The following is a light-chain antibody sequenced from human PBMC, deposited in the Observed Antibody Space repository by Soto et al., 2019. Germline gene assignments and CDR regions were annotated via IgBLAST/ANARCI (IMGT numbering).Light chain of an antibody. V-gene: IGKV3-20*01. CDR1: QSLSSSY. J-gene: IGKJ2*01. Sequence: EIVLTQSPGTLSLSPGERATLSCRTSQSLSSSYLAWYQQKPGQAPRLLIYSASSRATGIPDRFSGSGSGTDFTLTINRREPEDFAVYYCQQYDNSVYTFGQGTRLEIK. CDR3: QQYDNSVYT. CDR2: SAS.